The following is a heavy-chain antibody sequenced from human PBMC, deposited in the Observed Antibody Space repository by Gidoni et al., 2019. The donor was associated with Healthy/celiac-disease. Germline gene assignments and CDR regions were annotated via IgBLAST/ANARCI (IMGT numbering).Heavy chain of an antibody. V-gene: IGHV3-74*01. CDR3: ARDSVATIDY. CDR2: INAEGTST. Sequence: EVQLVESGGGLVHPGGSLRLSCAASGFPFRGYWMHWVRQAPGKGLVWVSRINAEGTSTNYADPVKGRFTISRDNAENTLYLQMNSLRAEDTAVYYCARDSVATIDYWGQGTLVTVSS. CDR1: GFPFRGYW. J-gene: IGHJ4*02. D-gene: IGHD5-12*01.